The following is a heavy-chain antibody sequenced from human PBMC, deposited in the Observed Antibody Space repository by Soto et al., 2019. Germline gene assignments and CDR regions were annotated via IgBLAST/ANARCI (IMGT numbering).Heavy chain of an antibody. CDR1: GFTFRTYG. J-gene: IGHJ4*02. Sequence: VGSLRLSCAASGFTFRTYGMHWVRQAPGKGLEWVAFISDDGSQKYYGDSVKGRFTISRDNSKNTLSLRMISLRTEDTSVYYCAKEAPGGWHFFDTWGQGTLVTVS. D-gene: IGHD6-19*01. CDR3: AKEAPGGWHFFDT. V-gene: IGHV3-30*18. CDR2: ISDDGSQK.